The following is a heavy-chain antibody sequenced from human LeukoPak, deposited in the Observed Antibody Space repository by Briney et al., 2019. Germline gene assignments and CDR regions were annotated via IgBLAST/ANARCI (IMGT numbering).Heavy chain of an antibody. Sequence: PSETLSLTCTVSGGSISSYYWSWIRQPPGKGLEWIGYIYYSGSTNYNPSLKSRVTMSVDTSKNQFSLKLSSVTAADTAVYYCARESLTWLQSRTSWFDPWGQGTLVTVSS. CDR2: IYYSGST. CDR1: GGSISSYY. V-gene: IGHV4-59*12. CDR3: ARESLTWLQSRTSWFDP. J-gene: IGHJ5*02. D-gene: IGHD5-24*01.